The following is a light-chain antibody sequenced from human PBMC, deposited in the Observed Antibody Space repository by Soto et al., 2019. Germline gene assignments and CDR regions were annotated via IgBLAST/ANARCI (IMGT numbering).Light chain of an antibody. CDR1: SSDDGSYNL. V-gene: IGLV2-23*01. CDR2: EGS. CDR3: CSYAGSSTPVV. J-gene: IGLJ2*01. Sequence: QSARTQPASVSGSPGQSITISCTGTSSDDGSYNLVSWYQQHPGKAPKLMIYEGSKRPSGVSNRFSGSKSGNTASLTISGLQAEDEADYYCCSYAGSSTPVVFGGGTKLTVL.